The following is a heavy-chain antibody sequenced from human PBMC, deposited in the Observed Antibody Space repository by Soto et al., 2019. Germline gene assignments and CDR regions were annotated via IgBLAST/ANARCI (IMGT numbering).Heavy chain of an antibody. CDR2: IYSGGST. CDR1: GFTVSSNY. J-gene: IGHJ6*03. Sequence: GGSLRLSCAASGFTVSSNYMSWVRQAPGKGLEWVSVIYSGGSTYYADSVKGRFTISRDNSKNTLYLQMNSLRAEDTAVYYCARGQATGYGPSFSYYYMDVWGKGTTVTVSS. D-gene: IGHD1-1*01. CDR3: ARGQATGYGPSFSYYYMDV. V-gene: IGHV3-66*01.